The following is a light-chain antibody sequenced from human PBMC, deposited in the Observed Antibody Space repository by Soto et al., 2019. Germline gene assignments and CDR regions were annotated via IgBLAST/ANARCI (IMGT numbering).Light chain of an antibody. CDR1: SSDVGAYEH. CDR3: SSYSTTHILV. V-gene: IGLV2-14*03. Sequence: QSALTQPASVSGSPGQSVTISCTGASSDVGAYEHVSWYQQHPGRAPKLILYDVNNRPSGVSNHCSGSKSGNTASLVISGLQANDEADYYCSSYSTTHILVFGSGTKVTVL. J-gene: IGLJ1*01. CDR2: DVN.